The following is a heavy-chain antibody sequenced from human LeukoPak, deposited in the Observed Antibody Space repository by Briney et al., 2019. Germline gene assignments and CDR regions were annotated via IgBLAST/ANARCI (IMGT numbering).Heavy chain of an antibody. Sequence: GASVKVSCKASGYTFTDYYMHWVRQAPGQGLEWMGWINPSSGGTNYAQKFQGRVTVTRDTSISTAYMDLSRLRSDDTAVYYCARGPQWLESPHFDYWGQGTLVTVSS. CDR3: ARGPQWLESPHFDY. D-gene: IGHD6-19*01. V-gene: IGHV1-2*02. J-gene: IGHJ4*02. CDR2: INPSSGGT. CDR1: GYTFTDYY.